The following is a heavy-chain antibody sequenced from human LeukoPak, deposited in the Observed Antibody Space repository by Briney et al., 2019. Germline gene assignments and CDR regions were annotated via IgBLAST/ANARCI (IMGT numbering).Heavy chain of an antibody. Sequence: GGSLILSCAASGFTFSSYSMNWVRQAPGKGLEWVSYISSGSNTIYYADSVKGRFTISRDNAKNSLHLQMYSLRDEDTAVYYCARDRYYGSGSPFDYWGQGTLVTVSS. J-gene: IGHJ4*02. CDR2: ISSGSNTI. CDR1: GFTFSSYS. D-gene: IGHD3-10*01. V-gene: IGHV3-48*02. CDR3: ARDRYYGSGSPFDY.